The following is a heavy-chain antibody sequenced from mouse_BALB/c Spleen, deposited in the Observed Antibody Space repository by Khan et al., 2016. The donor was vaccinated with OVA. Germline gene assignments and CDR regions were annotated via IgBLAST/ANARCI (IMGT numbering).Heavy chain of an antibody. CDR3: ARRDYGGHWSFDV. V-gene: IGHV3-2*02. CDR2: ISYSGST. Sequence: EVQLQESGPGLVKPSQSLYLTCTVTGYSITSDYAWNWIRKLPGNKLEWMSYISYSGSTSYQPTLKSRVSITRDTSKNQFFLQLNSVTTEDTATYYCARRDYGGHWSFDVWGAGTTVTVSS. J-gene: IGHJ1*01. D-gene: IGHD2-4*01. CDR1: GYSITSDYA.